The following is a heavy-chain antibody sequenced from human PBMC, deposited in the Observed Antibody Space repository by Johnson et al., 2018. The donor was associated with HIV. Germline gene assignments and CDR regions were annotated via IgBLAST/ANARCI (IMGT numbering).Heavy chain of an antibody. V-gene: IGHV3-53*01. CDR3: ARAPHDAFDV. CDR2: IYSGGNT. J-gene: IGHJ3*01. CDR1: GLSVSYGY. Sequence: VQLVESGGGLIQPGGSLRLSCAASGLSVSYGYMTWVRQAPGKGLEWVSVIYSGGNTYYTDSVKGRLTISRDNSDNTMYLQMNSLRDEDTAVYYCARAPHDAFDVWGQGTMVTVSS.